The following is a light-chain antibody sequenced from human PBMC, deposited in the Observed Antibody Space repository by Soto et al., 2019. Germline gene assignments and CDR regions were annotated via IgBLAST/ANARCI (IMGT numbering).Light chain of an antibody. CDR1: SSDVGAYNY. CDR3: CSYTNSAYV. V-gene: IGLV2-11*01. CDR2: DVS. J-gene: IGLJ1*01. Sequence: QSVLTQPRSVSGSPGQSVTISCTGTSSDVGAYNYVSWYQQHPAKAPNLMIYDVSKRPSGVPDRFSGSKSGNTASLTISGLHAEDEGDYYCCSYTNSAYVFGTGTKVTVL.